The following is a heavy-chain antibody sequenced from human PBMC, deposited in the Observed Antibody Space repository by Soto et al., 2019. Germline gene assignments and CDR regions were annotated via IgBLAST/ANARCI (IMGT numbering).Heavy chain of an antibody. CDR3: ARGPTRRGEDYYYGMDV. J-gene: IGHJ6*02. Sequence: QVQLQESGPGLVKPSQTLSLTCTVSGGSISSGGYYWSWIRQHPGKGLEWIGYIYYSGSTYYNPSLKSRVTISVDTSKNQFSLKLSSVTAADTAVYYFARGPTRRGEDYYYGMDVWGQGTTVTVSS. CDR2: IYYSGST. V-gene: IGHV4-31*03. D-gene: IGHD3-10*01. CDR1: GGSISSGGYY.